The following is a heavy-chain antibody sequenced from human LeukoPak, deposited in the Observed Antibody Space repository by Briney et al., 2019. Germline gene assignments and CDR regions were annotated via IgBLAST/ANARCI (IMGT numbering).Heavy chain of an antibody. CDR3: ARDGGFGFWSGYYVPEGAFDI. D-gene: IGHD3-3*01. CDR2: IKQDGSEK. J-gene: IGHJ3*02. Sequence: PGGSLRLSCAASGFTFSSYWMSWVRQAPGKGLEWVANIKQDGSEKYYVDSVKGRFTISRDNAKNSLYLQMNSLRAEDTAVYYCARDGGFGFWSGYYVPEGAFDIWGQGTMVTVSS. V-gene: IGHV3-7*01. CDR1: GFTFSSYW.